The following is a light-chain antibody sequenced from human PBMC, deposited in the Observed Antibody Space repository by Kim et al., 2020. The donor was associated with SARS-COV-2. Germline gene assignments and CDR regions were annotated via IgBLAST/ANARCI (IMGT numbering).Light chain of an antibody. CDR2: DAS. J-gene: IGKJ1*01. CDR3: HHCKNWGRT. CDR1: QSVGNY. Sequence: EIVLTQSPATLSLSPGERAILSCRASQSVGNYLAWYQQKPAQAPRLLIYDASNRATGIPASFSGSGCEGDFTLSISSLGPEEFADYYCHHCKNWGRTFGQGTKVDIK. V-gene: IGKV3-11*02.